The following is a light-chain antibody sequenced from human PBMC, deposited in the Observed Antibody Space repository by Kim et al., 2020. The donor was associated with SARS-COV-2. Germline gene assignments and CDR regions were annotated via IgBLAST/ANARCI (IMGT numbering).Light chain of an antibody. CDR3: QQRSNWIS. CDR2: DAS. J-gene: IGKJ5*01. V-gene: IGKV3-11*01. Sequence: SLSPGERATLPCRAGQSVSNYLAWYQQKPGQAPRLLIYDASNRATGIPARFSGSGSGTDFTLTIGSLEPEDFAVYYCQQRSNWISFGQGTRLEIK. CDR1: QSVSNY.